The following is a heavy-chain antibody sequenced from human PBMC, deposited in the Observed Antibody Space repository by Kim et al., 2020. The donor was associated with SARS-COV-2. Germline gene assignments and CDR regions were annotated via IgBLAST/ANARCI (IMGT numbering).Heavy chain of an antibody. Sequence: ASVKVSCKVSGYTVTELSMHWVRQAPGKGLEWMGGFDPEDGETIYAQKFQGRVTMTEDTSTDTAYMELSSLRPEDTAVYYCATGVAVAGRSSDYYYYYGMDVWGQGTTVTVSS. V-gene: IGHV1-24*01. D-gene: IGHD6-19*01. J-gene: IGHJ6*02. CDR2: FDPEDGET. CDR1: GYTVTELS. CDR3: ATGVAVAGRSSDYYYYYGMDV.